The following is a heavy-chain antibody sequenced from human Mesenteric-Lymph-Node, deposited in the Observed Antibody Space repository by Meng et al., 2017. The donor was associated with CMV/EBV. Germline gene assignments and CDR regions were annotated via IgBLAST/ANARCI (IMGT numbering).Heavy chain of an antibody. CDR1: GFSLSTSGVG. V-gene: IGHV2-5*01. J-gene: IGHJ5*02. Sequence: LVKPTQTLTLTCTFSGFSLSTSGVGVGWIRQPPGKALEWLALIYWNDDKRYSPSLKSRLTITKDTSKNQVVLTMTNMDPVDTATYYCAHSTGIVVGQPKFDPWGQGTLVTVSS. CDR3: AHSTGIVVGQPKFDP. D-gene: IGHD2-2*01. CDR2: IYWNDDK.